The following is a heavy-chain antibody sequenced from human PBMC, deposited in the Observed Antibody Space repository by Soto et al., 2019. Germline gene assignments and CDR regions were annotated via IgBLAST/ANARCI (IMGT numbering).Heavy chain of an antibody. V-gene: IGHV3-53*01. CDR2: INSGGST. D-gene: IGHD2-2*01. Sequence: PGGSLRLSCAPSGFTVSSHYMSWVRQAPGKGLEWASVINSGGSTYYADSVKGRFTISRDHSRNTLYLQMNSLRVEDTAVYYCAREVFCSSSSCQVRYGMDVWGQGTTVTVSS. CDR3: AREVFCSSSSCQVRYGMDV. J-gene: IGHJ6*02. CDR1: GFTVSSHY.